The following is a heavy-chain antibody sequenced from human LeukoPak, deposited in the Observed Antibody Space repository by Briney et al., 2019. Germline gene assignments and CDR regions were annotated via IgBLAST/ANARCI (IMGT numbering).Heavy chain of an antibody. V-gene: IGHV5-51*01. D-gene: IGHD2-2*01. CDR1: GYSFTSYW. CDR2: IYPGDSDT. J-gene: IGHJ5*02. Sequence: GESLKISCKGSGYSFTSYWIGWVRQMPGKGLEWMGIIYPGDSDTRYSPSFQGQVTISADKSIDTAYLQWSSLKASDTAMYYCAKLDVNYCSRPICPGNWIDPWGQGTLVTVSS. CDR3: AKLDVNYCSRPICPGNWIDP.